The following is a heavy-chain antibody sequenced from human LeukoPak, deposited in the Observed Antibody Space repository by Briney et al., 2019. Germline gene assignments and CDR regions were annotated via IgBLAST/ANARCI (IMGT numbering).Heavy chain of an antibody. CDR2: ISSSSSYI. CDR1: GFTFSSYS. D-gene: IGHD3-22*01. J-gene: IGHJ5*02. V-gene: IGHV3-21*01. Sequence: PGGSLRLSCAASGFTFSSYSMNWVRQAPGKGLEWVSSISSSSSYIYYADSVKGRFTISRDNAKNSLYLQMNSLRAEDTAVYYCARDRFYDSSGYYLYNWFDPWGQGTLVAVSS. CDR3: ARDRFYDSSGYYLYNWFDP.